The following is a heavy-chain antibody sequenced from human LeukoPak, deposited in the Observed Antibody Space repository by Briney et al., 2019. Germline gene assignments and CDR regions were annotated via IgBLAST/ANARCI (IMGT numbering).Heavy chain of an antibody. V-gene: IGHV4-38-2*02. Sequence: SETLSLTCSVSAYSITAGYYWGWIRRPPGKGLEWIGSLFHSGATYFTPSLKIRVAMSVDTSRNQFSLSLHSVTAADAAIYYCVRESGNGGHPLFDHWGQGTPVTVSS. D-gene: IGHD4-23*01. CDR3: VRESGNGGHPLFDH. CDR2: LFHSGAT. CDR1: AYSITAGYY. J-gene: IGHJ4*02.